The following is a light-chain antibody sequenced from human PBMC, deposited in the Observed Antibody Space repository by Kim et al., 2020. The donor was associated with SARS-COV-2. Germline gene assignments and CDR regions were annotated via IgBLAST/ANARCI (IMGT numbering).Light chain of an antibody. Sequence: ASVGDRVTISCRASQNVNTYLNWYQQKPGKAPNLLIYAASSLQSGVPSRFRGSGSGTDFTLTISSLQPEDFATYYCQQSYTTPFTFGPGTKVDIK. CDR3: QQSYTTPFT. CDR2: AAS. V-gene: IGKV1-39*01. CDR1: QNVNTY. J-gene: IGKJ3*01.